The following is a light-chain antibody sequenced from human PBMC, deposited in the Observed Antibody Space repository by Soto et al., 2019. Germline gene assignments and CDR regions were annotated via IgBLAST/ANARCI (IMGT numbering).Light chain of an antibody. CDR1: QCVSSSY. CDR3: QQYGSSPLT. CDR2: GAS. V-gene: IGKV3-20*01. Sequence: EIVLTQSPDTLSLSPGERATLSCRASQCVSSSYLAWYQQKPGQAPRLLIYGASSRATGIPDRFSGSESGTDFTLTISRLEPEDFAVYYCQQYGSSPLTFGGGTKVEIK. J-gene: IGKJ4*01.